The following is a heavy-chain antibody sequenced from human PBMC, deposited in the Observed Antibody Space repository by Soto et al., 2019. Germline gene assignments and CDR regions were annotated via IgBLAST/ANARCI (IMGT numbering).Heavy chain of an antibody. J-gene: IGHJ3*01. D-gene: IGHD6-6*01. CDR3: VSSNIVGRPG. V-gene: IGHV3-7*01. CDR2: INQDESEK. CDR1: GFSFRTFW. Sequence: EMQLVESGGGLVQPGGSLRLSCAASGFSFRTFWMAWVRQAPGKGLEWVANINQDESEKHYVDSVKGRFTISRDNAKSSLYLQMNYLGVEDTAVYYCVSSNIVGRPGGGQGTMVTVSS.